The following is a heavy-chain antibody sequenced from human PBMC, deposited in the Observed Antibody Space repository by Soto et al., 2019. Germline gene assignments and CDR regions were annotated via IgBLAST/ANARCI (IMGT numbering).Heavy chain of an antibody. CDR1: GGTFSSYA. J-gene: IGHJ6*02. CDR3: ARAYDSSGYTPHYYYYYGMDV. V-gene: IGHV1-69*13. Sequence: GPSVKVSCKASGGTFSSYAISWVRQAPGQGLEWMGGIIPIFGTANYAQKFQGRVTITADESTSTAYMELSSLRSEDTAVYYCARAYDSSGYTPHYYYYYGMDVWGQGTTVTVSS. CDR2: IIPIFGTA. D-gene: IGHD3-22*01.